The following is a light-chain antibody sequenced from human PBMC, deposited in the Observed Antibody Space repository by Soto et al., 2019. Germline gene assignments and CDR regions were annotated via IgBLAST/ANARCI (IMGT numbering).Light chain of an antibody. J-gene: IGLJ2*01. CDR3: GADHGSGSNFYVV. V-gene: IGLV9-49*01. Sequence: QPVLTQPPSASASLGASVTLTCTLNSGYSNYKVDWYQQRPGKGPRFVMRVGTGGIVGSKGDGIPDRFSVLGSGLNRYLTIKNIQEEDESDYHCGADHGSGSNFYVVFGGGTQLTVL. CDR1: SGYSNYK. CDR2: VGTGGIVG.